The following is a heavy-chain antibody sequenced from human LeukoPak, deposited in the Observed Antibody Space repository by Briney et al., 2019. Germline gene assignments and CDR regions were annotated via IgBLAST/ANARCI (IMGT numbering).Heavy chain of an antibody. V-gene: IGHV4-39*07. D-gene: IGHD6-13*01. CDR3: ARGRVYSRLNWFDP. J-gene: IGHJ5*02. CDR1: GGSISSSSYY. Sequence: PSETLSLTCTVSGGSISSSSYYWGWIRQPPGKGLEWIGEINHSGSTNYNPSLKSRVTISVDTSKNQFSLKLSSVTAADTAVYYCARGRVYSRLNWFDPWGQGTLVTVSS. CDR2: INHSGST.